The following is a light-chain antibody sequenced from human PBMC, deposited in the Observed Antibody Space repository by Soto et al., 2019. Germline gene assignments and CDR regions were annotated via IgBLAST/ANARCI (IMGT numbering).Light chain of an antibody. J-gene: IGLJ2*01. Sequence: QSVLTQPPSVSGAPGQRVTISCSGTTSNIGAGYDVHWYQLLPGPAPKLLIYANTDRPSGVPDRFSGSKSGTASSLAITGLQAEDEADYYCQSYDSGLSGSIFGGGTKLTVL. V-gene: IGLV1-40*01. CDR2: ANT. CDR1: TSNIGAGYD. CDR3: QSYDSGLSGSI.